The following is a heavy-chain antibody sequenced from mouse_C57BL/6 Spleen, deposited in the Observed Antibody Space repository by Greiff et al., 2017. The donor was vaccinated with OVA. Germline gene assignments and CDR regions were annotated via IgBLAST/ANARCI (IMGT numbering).Heavy chain of an antibody. CDR1: GYTFTSYW. CDR2: IDPSDSET. V-gene: IGHV1-52*01. J-gene: IGHJ2*01. CDR3: ARSYYGSSGYLDY. D-gene: IGHD1-1*01. Sequence: VQLQQPGAELVRPGSSVKLSCKASGYTFTSYWMHWVKQRPIQGLEWIGNIDPSDSETHYNQKFKDKATLTVDKSSSTAYMQLSSLTSEDSAVYYCARSYYGSSGYLDYWGQGTTLTVSS.